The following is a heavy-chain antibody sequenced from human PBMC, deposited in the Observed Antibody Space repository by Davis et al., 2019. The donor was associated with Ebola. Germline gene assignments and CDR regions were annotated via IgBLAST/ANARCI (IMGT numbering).Heavy chain of an antibody. V-gene: IGHV3-74*01. D-gene: IGHD2-15*01. Sequence: HTGGSLRLSCAASGFTFSSYWMHWVRQAPGKGLVWVSRINSDGSTRNYADSVKGRFTISRDNAKNSLYLQMNSLRAEDTAVYYCASAGYTYCSGGSCYQDYWGQGTLVTVSS. J-gene: IGHJ4*02. CDR3: ASAGYTYCSGGSCYQDY. CDR2: INSDGSTR. CDR1: GFTFSSYW.